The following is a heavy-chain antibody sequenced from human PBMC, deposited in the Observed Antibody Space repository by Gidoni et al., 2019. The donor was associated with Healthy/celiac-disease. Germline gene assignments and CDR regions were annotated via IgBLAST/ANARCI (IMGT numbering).Heavy chain of an antibody. V-gene: IGHV3-30*01. Sequence: QVQLVESVGGVVQPGRSLSLSCSASGFTFSSYAMHWVRQAPGKGLEWVAVISYDGSNKYYADSVKGRFTISRDNSKNTLYLQMNSLRAEDTAVYYCARDMGAYSYGEDVFDYWGQGTLVTVSS. J-gene: IGHJ4*02. CDR1: GFTFSSYA. D-gene: IGHD5-18*01. CDR2: ISYDGSNK. CDR3: ARDMGAYSYGEDVFDY.